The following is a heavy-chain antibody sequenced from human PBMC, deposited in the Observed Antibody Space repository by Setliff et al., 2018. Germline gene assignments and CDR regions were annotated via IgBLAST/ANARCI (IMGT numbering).Heavy chain of an antibody. CDR3: ARGPLDFVVVPAAAKFDS. V-gene: IGHV1-18*01. D-gene: IGHD2-2*01. Sequence: ASVKVSCKASGYTFTNYGINWVRQAPGQGLEWMGWISAYAQKFQGRVTMTADTPTSTAYMELRSLTSDDTAVYYCARGPLDFVVVPAAAKFDSWGQGALVTVSS. CDR2: ISA. CDR1: GYTFTNYG. J-gene: IGHJ4*02.